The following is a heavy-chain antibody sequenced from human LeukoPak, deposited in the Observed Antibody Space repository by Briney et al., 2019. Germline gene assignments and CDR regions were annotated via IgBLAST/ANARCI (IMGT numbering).Heavy chain of an antibody. CDR3: AREGAIVGANYFDY. J-gene: IGHJ4*02. Sequence: NTSETLSLTCTVSGGSISSYYWSWIRQPPGRGLEWIGYIYYSGSTNYNPSLKSRVTISVDTSKNQFSLKLSSVTAADTAVYYCAREGAIVGANYFDYWGQGTLVTVSS. D-gene: IGHD1-26*01. V-gene: IGHV4-59*01. CDR2: IYYSGST. CDR1: GGSISSYY.